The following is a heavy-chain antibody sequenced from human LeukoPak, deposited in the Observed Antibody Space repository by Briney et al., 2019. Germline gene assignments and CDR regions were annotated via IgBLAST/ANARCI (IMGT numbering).Heavy chain of an antibody. V-gene: IGHV3-7*01. Sequence: PGGSLRLSCAASGFTFRNYWMGWVRQAPGKGLEWVANTKPDGTAEYYADSVRGRFTTSRDNANNFLYLQMNSLRGEDRAVYYCARDGGLHTNFDYWGQGTLVTVSS. D-gene: IGHD2-15*01. CDR3: ARDGGLHTNFDY. CDR2: TKPDGTAE. J-gene: IGHJ4*02. CDR1: GFTFRNYW.